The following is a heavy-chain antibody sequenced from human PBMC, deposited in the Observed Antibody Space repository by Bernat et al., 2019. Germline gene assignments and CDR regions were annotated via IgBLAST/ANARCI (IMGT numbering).Heavy chain of an antibody. CDR1: GFTFSSYG. Sequence: QVQLVESGGGVVQPGRSLRLSCAASGFTFSSYGMHWVRQAPGKGLEWVAVIWYDGSNKYYADSVKGRFTISRDNSKNTLYLQMNSLRAEDTAVYYCARGYSGYDLIRNFDYWGQGTLVTVSS. CDR2: IWYDGSNK. V-gene: IGHV3-33*01. J-gene: IGHJ4*02. CDR3: ARGYSGYDLIRNFDY. D-gene: IGHD5-12*01.